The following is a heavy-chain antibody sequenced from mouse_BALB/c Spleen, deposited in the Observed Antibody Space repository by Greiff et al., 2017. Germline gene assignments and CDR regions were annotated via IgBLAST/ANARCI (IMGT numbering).Heavy chain of an antibody. D-gene: IGHD1-1*01. CDR3: ASSITTDWYFDV. Sequence: QVQLQQSGPGLVAPSQSLSITCTVSGFSLTGYGVNWVRQPPGKGLEWLGMIWGDGSTDYNSALKSRLSISKDNSKSQVILKMNSLQTDDTARYCCASSITTDWYFDVWGAGTTVTVSS. V-gene: IGHV2-6-7*01. J-gene: IGHJ1*01. CDR2: IWGDGST. CDR1: GFSLTGYG.